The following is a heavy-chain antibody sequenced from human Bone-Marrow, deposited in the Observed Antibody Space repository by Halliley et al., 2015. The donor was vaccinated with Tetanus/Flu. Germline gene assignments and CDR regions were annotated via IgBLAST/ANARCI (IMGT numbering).Heavy chain of an antibody. CDR3: VRERSGSYFFN. Sequence: FYEGDSTYSADSLKGRFIISRDNARNPLYLQMTSLPAEDTAVYYCVRERSGSYFFNWGQGTLFIVSS. CDR2: FYEGDST. J-gene: IGHJ4*02. V-gene: IGHV3-66*01. D-gene: IGHD1-26*01.